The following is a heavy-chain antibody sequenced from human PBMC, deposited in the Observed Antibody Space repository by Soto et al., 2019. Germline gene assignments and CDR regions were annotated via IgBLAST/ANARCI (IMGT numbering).Heavy chain of an antibody. CDR2: IKSKTDGGTT. CDR1: GFTFSNAW. Sequence: GGSQRLSCAASGFTFSNAWMSWVRQAPGKGLEWVGRIKSKTDGGTTDYAAPVKGRFTISRDDSKNTLYLQMNSLKTEDTAVYYCTVGPSALEARLLFYYYGMDVWGQGTTVTVSS. CDR3: TVGPSALEARLLFYYYGMDV. D-gene: IGHD2-21*02. J-gene: IGHJ6*02. V-gene: IGHV3-15*01.